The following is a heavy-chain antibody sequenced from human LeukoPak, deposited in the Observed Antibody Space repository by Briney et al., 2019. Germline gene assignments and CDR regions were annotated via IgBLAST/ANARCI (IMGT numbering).Heavy chain of an antibody. CDR1: GFTFSSYA. V-gene: IGHV3-66*01. J-gene: IGHJ3*02. CDR2: IYSGGST. CDR3: ARDYGQYDSSCYYYFGAFDI. D-gene: IGHD3-22*01. Sequence: QSGGSLRLSCAASGFTFSSYAMSWVRQAPGKGLEWVSVIYSGGSTYYADSVKGRFTISRDNSKNTLYLQMNSLRAEDTAVYYCARDYGQYDSSCYYYFGAFDIWGQGTMVTVSS.